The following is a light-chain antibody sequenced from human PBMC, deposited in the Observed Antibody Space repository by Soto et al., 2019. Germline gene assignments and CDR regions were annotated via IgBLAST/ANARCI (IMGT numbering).Light chain of an antibody. V-gene: IGKV1-39*01. CDR1: QFISTH. Sequence: DIQMTQFPSSLSASVGDTVTINCRASQFISTHLSWYRHKPGRGPELLIQAASSLLSGVPSRFSGSASEADFTLTITALQPEDFATYFCQQSHSLPITLGQGTRLEIK. CDR2: AAS. CDR3: QQSHSLPIT. J-gene: IGKJ5*01.